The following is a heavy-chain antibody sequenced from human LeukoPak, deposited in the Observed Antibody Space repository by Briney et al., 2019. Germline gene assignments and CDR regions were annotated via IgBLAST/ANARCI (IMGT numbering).Heavy chain of an antibody. CDR2: ISYDGSNK. V-gene: IGHV3-30*09. CDR1: GFTFSSYA. D-gene: IGHD3-22*01. Sequence: DPGGSLRLSCAASGFTFSSYAMHWVRQAPGKGLEWVAVISYDGSNKYYADSVKGRFAISRDNAKNSLYLQMNSLRAEDTALYYCAREVSEGFDFWGQGTLVTVSS. CDR3: AREVSEGFDF. J-gene: IGHJ4*02.